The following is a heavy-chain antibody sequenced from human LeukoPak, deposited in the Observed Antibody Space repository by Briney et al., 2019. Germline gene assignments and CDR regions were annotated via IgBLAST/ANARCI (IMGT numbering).Heavy chain of an antibody. CDR1: GFTFDDYA. V-gene: IGHV3-9*01. CDR3: AKGESWFGELLYHPVDY. CDR2: ISWNSGSI. D-gene: IGHD3-10*01. Sequence: GGSLRLSCAASGFTFDDYAMHWVRQAPGKGLEWVSGISWNSGSIGYADSVKGRFTISRDNAKNSLYLQMNSLRAEDTALYYCAKGESWFGELLYHPVDYWGQGTLVTVSS. J-gene: IGHJ4*02.